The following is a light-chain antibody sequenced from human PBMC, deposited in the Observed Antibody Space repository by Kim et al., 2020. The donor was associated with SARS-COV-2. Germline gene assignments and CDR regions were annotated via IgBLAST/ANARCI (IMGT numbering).Light chain of an antibody. J-gene: IGKJ5*01. CDR2: DVS. CDR1: QVIRKF. CDR3: QQNDDFPIT. V-gene: IGKV1-33*01. Sequence: ASVGDRVTITCQATQVIRKFLTWYQQRPGKAPQLLIYDVSNLQRGVPSRFSGRGYGTEFTLTISSLQPEDFATYYCQQNDDFPITFGQGTRLEIK.